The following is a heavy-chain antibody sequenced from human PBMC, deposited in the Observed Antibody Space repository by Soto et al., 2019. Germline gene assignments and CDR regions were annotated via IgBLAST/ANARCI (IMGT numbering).Heavy chain of an antibody. V-gene: IGHV3-74*01. CDR1: GFTFSSYW. Sequence: GGSLRLSCAASGFTFSSYWMHWVRQAPGKGLVWVSRINSDGSSTSYADSVKGRFTISRDNVKNTLYLQMNSLRAEDTAVYYCARSGITIFGVVTLNGFDPWGQGTLVTVSS. D-gene: IGHD3-3*01. CDR2: INSDGSST. CDR3: ARSGITIFGVVTLNGFDP. J-gene: IGHJ5*02.